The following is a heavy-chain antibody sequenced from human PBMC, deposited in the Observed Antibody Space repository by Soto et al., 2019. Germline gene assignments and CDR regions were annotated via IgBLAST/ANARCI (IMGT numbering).Heavy chain of an antibody. CDR3: ARDIDNRDYYYGLDV. CDR2: ISNSGNTI. V-gene: IGHV3-48*03. CDR1: GFVFKNYE. D-gene: IGHD1-20*01. J-gene: IGHJ6*02. Sequence: GGSLRLSCVASGFVFKNYEMNWVRQSPGKGLEWISYISNSGNTIYVADSMRGRFTISRDNAKNSLFLQMNSLRADDTAVYYCARDIDNRDYYYGLDVWGQGTTVTVSS.